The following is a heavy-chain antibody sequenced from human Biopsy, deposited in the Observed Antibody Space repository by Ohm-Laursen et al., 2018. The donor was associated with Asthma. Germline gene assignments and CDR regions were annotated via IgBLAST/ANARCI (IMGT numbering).Heavy chain of an antibody. CDR1: GFSLTDLS. V-gene: IGHV1-24*01. CDR2: HDHEEGGT. D-gene: IGHD4-17*01. CDR3: ASDFPKDYVRYNFQF. Sequence: ATVKISCKISGFSLTDLSMHWVRQAPGQGLEWMGGHDHEEGGTVNARRFQGRVTMTEDTSTDTAYMELSSLSSDDTAVYYCASDFPKDYVRYNFQFWGQGTLVTVSS. J-gene: IGHJ4*02.